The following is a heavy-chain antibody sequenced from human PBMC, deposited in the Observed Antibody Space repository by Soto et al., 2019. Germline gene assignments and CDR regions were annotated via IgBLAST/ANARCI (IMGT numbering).Heavy chain of an antibody. D-gene: IGHD3-10*01. CDR3: VEDEHGSGTYYFDY. J-gene: IGHJ4*02. CDR1: GFTFSSYG. V-gene: IGHV3-30*02. Sequence: PGGSLRLSCAASGFTFSSYGMHWVRQAPGKGLEWVAIIWSDGSNKYYADSVKGRFTLSRDNSRNTLYLQMNSLTSEDTAVYYCVEDEHGSGTYYFDYWGQGTLVTVSS. CDR2: IWSDGSNK.